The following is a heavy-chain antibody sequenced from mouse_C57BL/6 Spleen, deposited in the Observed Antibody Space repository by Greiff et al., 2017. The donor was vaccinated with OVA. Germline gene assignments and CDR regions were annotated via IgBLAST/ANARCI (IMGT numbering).Heavy chain of an antibody. CDR2: IYPGDGDT. D-gene: IGHD2-2*01. CDR1: GYAFSSSW. Sequence: VQGVESGPELVKPGASVKISCKASGYAFSSSWMNWVKQRPGKGLEWIGRIYPGDGDTNYNGKFKGKATLTADKSSSTAYMQLSSLTSEDSAVYFCARGYPWYFDVWGTGTTVTVSS. V-gene: IGHV1-82*01. J-gene: IGHJ1*03. CDR3: ARGYPWYFDV.